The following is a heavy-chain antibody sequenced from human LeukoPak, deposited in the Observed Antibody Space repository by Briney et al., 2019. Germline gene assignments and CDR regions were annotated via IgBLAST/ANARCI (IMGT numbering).Heavy chain of an antibody. V-gene: IGHV4-39*07. D-gene: IGHD6-13*01. CDR2: IYYSGST. Sequence: SETLSLTCTVSGGSISSSSYYWGWIRQLPGKGLEWIGSIYYSGSTYYNPSLKSRVTISVDTSKNQFSLKLSSVTAADTAVYYCARLAAAGCFDYWGQGALVTVSS. CDR3: ARLAAAGCFDY. CDR1: GGSISSSSYY. J-gene: IGHJ4*02.